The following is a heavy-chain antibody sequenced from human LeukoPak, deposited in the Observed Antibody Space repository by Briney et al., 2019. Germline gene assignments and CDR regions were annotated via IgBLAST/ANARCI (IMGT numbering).Heavy chain of an antibody. D-gene: IGHD4-23*01. CDR1: GFTFSNYW. CDR2: INQDGGEK. J-gene: IGHJ4*02. CDR3: AISSPVATVGY. V-gene: IGHV3-7*01. Sequence: GGSLRLSCAASGFTFSNYWISWVRQAPGKGLEWVANINQDGGEKYYVDSVRGRFTISRDNAKNSLYLQMNSLRAEDTAVYYCAISSPVATVGYWGQGTLVTVSS.